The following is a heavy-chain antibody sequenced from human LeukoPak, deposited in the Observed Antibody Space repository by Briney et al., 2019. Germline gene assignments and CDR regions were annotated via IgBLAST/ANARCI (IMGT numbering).Heavy chain of an antibody. J-gene: IGHJ3*02. CDR3: TESAMTPGAFDI. CDR1: GGTFSSYG. V-gene: IGHV1-69*13. D-gene: IGHD2-2*01. CDR2: IIPLFGTT. Sequence: SVKVSCKASGGTFSSYGITWVRQAPGRGLEWMGGIIPLFGTTDYAQKFQGRVSITADESTGTVYMGLSSLRSEDTAVYYCTESAMTPGAFDIWGQGTMVTVSS.